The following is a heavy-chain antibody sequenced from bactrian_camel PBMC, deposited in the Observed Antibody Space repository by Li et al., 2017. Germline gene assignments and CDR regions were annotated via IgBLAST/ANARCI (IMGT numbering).Heavy chain of an antibody. V-gene: IGHV3S53*01. J-gene: IGHJ6*01. CDR3: AAGPYEGGYGRPVDLLSSGF. CDR2: INPAGTT. D-gene: IGHD3*01. Sequence: HVQLVESGGDSVVAGGSLRLSCQRSGSAISGLRIAWFRQIPGKGREGVAAINPAGTTRYSDSAKGRFTISYDNAKNTIALQMNNLKPEDTAMYFCAAGPYEGGYGRPVDLLSSGFRGQGTQVTVS. CDR1: GSAISGLR.